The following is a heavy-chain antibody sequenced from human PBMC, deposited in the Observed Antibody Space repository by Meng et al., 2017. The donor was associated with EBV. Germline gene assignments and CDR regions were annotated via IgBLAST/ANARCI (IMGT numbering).Heavy chain of an antibody. V-gene: IGHV1-69*06. CDR2: IIPIFGTA. J-gene: IGHJ4*02. Sequence: GPVGQSGAGVKKRVSCVEVSCQASGGALSSYAISWVRQASGQGLEWMGGIIPIFGTANYAQKFQGRVTITADKSTSTAYMELSSLRSEDTAVYYCARAEIAAAGRLDYWGQGTLVTVSS. CDR3: ARAEIAAAGRLDY. D-gene: IGHD6-13*01. CDR1: GGALSSYA.